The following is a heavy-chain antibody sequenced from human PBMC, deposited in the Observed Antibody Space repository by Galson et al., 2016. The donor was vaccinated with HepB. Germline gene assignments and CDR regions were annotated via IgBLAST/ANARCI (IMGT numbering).Heavy chain of an antibody. D-gene: IGHD1-26*01. CDR3: AIDFDSSRSYEVGH. J-gene: IGHJ4*02. CDR1: GITFSDHA. Sequence: SLRLSCAVSGITFSDHAFNWVRQAPGKGLKWVATISADGRGTHYADSVRGRFIISRDDSMSTVFLQTNSLRDEDTALYYCAIDFDSSRSYEVGHWGQGTQVTVSS. V-gene: IGHV3-23*01. CDR2: ISADGRGT.